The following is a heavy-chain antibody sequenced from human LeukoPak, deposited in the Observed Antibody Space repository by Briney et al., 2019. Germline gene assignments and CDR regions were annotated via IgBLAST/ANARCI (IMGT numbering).Heavy chain of an antibody. CDR2: IKEDGSAK. V-gene: IGHV3-7*01. D-gene: IGHD5-18*01. J-gene: IGHJ6*02. CDR1: GFTFSSSW. Sequence: GGSLRLSCAASGFTFSSSWMSWVRQAPGKGLEWVANIKEDGSAKYSVDSVKGRFTISRDNAKSSLYLQMNSLRAEDTAVYYCAKDIGYSYGYGMDVWGQGTTVTVSS. CDR3: AKDIGYSYGYGMDV.